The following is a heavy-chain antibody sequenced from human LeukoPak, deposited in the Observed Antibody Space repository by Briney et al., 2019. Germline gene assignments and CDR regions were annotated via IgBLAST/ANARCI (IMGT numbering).Heavy chain of an antibody. D-gene: IGHD3-22*01. V-gene: IGHV3-33*08. CDR1: GFTFRSYA. Sequence: GGSLRLSCAASGFTFRSYAMSWVRQAPGKGLEWVAVIWYDGSNKYYADSVKGRFTISRDNSKNTLYLQMNSLRAEDTAVYYCARSSRYYYDSSAPLYWGQGTLVTVSS. CDR3: ARSSRYYYDSSAPLY. J-gene: IGHJ4*02. CDR2: IWYDGSNK.